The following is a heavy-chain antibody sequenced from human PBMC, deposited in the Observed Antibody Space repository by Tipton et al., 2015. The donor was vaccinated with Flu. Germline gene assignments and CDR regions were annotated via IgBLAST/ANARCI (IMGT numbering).Heavy chain of an antibody. CDR3: ARETGYGSSWYGY. CDR1: GYTFTGYY. D-gene: IGHD6-13*01. V-gene: IGHV1-2*02. Sequence: QSGAEVKKPGASVKASCKASGYTFTGYYMHWVRQAPGQGLEWMGWINPNSGGTNYAQKFQGRVTMTRDTSISTAYMELSRLRSDDTAVYYCARETGYGSSWYGYWGQGTLVTVSS. CDR2: INPNSGGT. J-gene: IGHJ4*02.